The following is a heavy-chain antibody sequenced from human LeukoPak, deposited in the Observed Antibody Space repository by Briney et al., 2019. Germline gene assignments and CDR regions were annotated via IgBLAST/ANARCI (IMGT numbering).Heavy chain of an antibody. J-gene: IGHJ6*03. Sequence: PSETLSLTCTVSDYSISSGYFWGWIRQSPGKGLEWIGSIYHSGSTYYNPSLKGRVTISVDTSKNQFSLKLSSVTAADTAVYYCARAPLRFLEWSHYYYYYYMDVWGKGTTVTVSS. V-gene: IGHV4-38-2*02. CDR3: ARAPLRFLEWSHYYYYYYMDV. CDR2: IYHSGST. CDR1: DYSISSGYF. D-gene: IGHD3-3*01.